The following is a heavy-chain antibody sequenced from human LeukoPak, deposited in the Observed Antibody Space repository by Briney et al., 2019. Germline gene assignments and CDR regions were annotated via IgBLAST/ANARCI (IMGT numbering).Heavy chain of an antibody. CDR3: ARAPSLRGYDLGAFDI. V-gene: IGHV3-53*01. CDR2: IYSGGST. D-gene: IGHD3/OR15-3a*01. Sequence: PGGSLRLSCAASGFTVSSNYMSWVCQARGKGLEWVSVIYSGGSTYYADSVKGRFTISRDNSKNTLYLQMNSLRAEDTAVYYCARAPSLRGYDLGAFDIWGQGTMITVSS. CDR1: GFTVSSNY. J-gene: IGHJ3*02.